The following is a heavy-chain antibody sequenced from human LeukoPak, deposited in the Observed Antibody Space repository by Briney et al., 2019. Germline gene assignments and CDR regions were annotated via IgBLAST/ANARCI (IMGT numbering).Heavy chain of an antibody. J-gene: IGHJ4*02. CDR1: GFTFSSYA. CDR2: ISGSGGST. Sequence: PGGSLRLYCAASGFTFSSYAISWVRQATRKWLHLVSAISGSGGSTYYADSVKGRFTISRDNSKNTLYLQMNSLRAEDTAVYYCATQSMVRGVSEFDYWGQGTLVTVSS. D-gene: IGHD3-10*01. V-gene: IGHV3-23*01. CDR3: ATQSMVRGVSEFDY.